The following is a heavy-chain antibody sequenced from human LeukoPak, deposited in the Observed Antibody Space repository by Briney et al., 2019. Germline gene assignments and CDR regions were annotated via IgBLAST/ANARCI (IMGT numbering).Heavy chain of an antibody. J-gene: IGHJ4*02. D-gene: IGHD5-18*01. Sequence: GGSLRLSCAASGFTFSSYGMQGVRQAPGKGLEWVAFIRYDGSNKYYADSVKGRFTISRDHSKNTLYLQMNSLNSEDTAVYYCAKERDTAMVTIDYWGQGTLVTVSS. CDR2: IRYDGSNK. V-gene: IGHV3-30*02. CDR3: AKERDTAMVTIDY. CDR1: GFTFSSYG.